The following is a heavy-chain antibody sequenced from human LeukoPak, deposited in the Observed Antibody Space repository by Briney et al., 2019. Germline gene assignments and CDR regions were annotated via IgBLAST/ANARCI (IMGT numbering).Heavy chain of an antibody. J-gene: IGHJ4*02. CDR2: MNPNSGNT. CDR1: GYTFTSYD. CDR3: ARMGYCSSTSCSDLDY. V-gene: IGHV1-8*01. Sequence: ASVKVSCKASGYTFTSYDINWVRQAPGQGLEWMGWMNPNSGNTGYAQKFQGRVTMTRNTSISTAYMELSSLRSEDTAVYYCARMGYCSSTSCSDLDYWGQGTLVTVSS. D-gene: IGHD2-2*01.